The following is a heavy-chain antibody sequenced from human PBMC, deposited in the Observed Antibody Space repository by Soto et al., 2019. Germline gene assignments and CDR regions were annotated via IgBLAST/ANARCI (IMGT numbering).Heavy chain of an antibody. CDR1: YGSSSGSY. D-gene: IGHD4-17*01. V-gene: IGHV4-34*01. CDR3: GACDYGDYPRS. Sequence: HTHPLTGSIYYGSSSGSYERWIRQPPGKGLEWIGEINHSGSTNYNPSHKSRLTMSLDTSKIQFSLELMSVTAADTALYFCGACDYGDYPRSWGQGTLVTV. CDR2: INHSGST. J-gene: IGHJ4*02.